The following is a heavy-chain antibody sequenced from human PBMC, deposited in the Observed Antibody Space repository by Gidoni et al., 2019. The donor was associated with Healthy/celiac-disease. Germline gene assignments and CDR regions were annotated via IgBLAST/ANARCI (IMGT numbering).Heavy chain of an antibody. CDR2: IYYSGST. D-gene: IGHD3-10*01. J-gene: IGHJ5*02. CDR3: ARFRYGSGSYYNWFDP. Sequence: QLQLQESGPGLVKTSETLSLTCTVSGGSISSSSYYWGWIRQPPGKGLEWIGSIYYSGSTYYHPSLKSRVTISVDTSKNQFSLKLSSVTAADTAVYYCARFRYGSGSYYNWFDPWGQGTLVTVSS. V-gene: IGHV4-39*01. CDR1: GGSISSSSYY.